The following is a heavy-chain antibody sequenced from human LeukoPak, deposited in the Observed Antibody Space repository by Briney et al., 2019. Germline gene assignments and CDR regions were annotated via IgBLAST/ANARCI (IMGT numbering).Heavy chain of an antibody. CDR2: IYHSGST. V-gene: IGHV4-38-2*01. CDR1: GYSISSGYY. J-gene: IGHJ4*02. D-gene: IGHD3-22*01. Sequence: SETLSLTCAVSGYSISSGYYWGWCRQPPGKGLEWIGSIYHSGSTYYNPSLKSRVTISVDTSKNQFSLKLSSVTAADTAVYYCASHITMIVVVISHWGQGTLVTVSS. CDR3: ASHITMIVVVISH.